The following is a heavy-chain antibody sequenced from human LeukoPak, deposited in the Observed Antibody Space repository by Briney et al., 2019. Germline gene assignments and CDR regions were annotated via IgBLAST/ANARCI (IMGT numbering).Heavy chain of an antibody. D-gene: IGHD6-13*01. V-gene: IGHV3-7*03. Sequence: GGSLRLSCAASGFTFSTSWMSWVRQAPGKGLEWVANIKQDGSEKYYVDSVKGRFTISRDNAKNSLYLQMNSLRAEDTALYYCAKDSGYSSSCLDYWGQGTLVTVSS. J-gene: IGHJ4*02. CDR1: GFTFSTSW. CDR3: AKDSGYSSSCLDY. CDR2: IKQDGSEK.